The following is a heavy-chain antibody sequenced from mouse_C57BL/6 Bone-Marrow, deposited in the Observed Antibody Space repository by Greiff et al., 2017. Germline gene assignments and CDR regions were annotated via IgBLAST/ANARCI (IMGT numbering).Heavy chain of an antibody. CDR3: AREGIATGYIDV. V-gene: IGHV1-4*01. CDR1: GYTFTSYT. D-gene: IGHD1-1*01. J-gene: IGHJ1*03. CDR2: INPSSGYT. Sequence: QVQLQQSGAELARPGASVKMSCTASGYTFTSYTMHWVKQRPGQGLEWIGYINPSSGYTKYNQKFKDKATLTADKSSSTAYMQLSSLTSEDSAVYVCAREGIATGYIDVWGTGTTVTGSS.